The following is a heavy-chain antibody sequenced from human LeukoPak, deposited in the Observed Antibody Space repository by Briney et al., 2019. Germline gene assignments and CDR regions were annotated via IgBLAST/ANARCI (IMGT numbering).Heavy chain of an antibody. V-gene: IGHV3-21*04. CDR3: ARGRQLVRGYYFDY. Sequence: GGSLRLSCAASGFTFSSYSMNWVRQAPGKGLEWVSSISSSSSYIYYADSVKGRFTISRDNAKNSLYLQMNSLRAEDTALHYCARGRQLVRGYYFDYWGQGTLVTVSS. CDR1: GFTFSSYS. CDR2: ISSSSSYI. J-gene: IGHJ4*02. D-gene: IGHD6-13*01.